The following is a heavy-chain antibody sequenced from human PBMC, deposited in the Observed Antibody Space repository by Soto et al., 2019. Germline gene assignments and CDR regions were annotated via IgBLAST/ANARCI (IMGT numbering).Heavy chain of an antibody. CDR2: IKSKTDGGTT. CDR1: GFTFSNAW. J-gene: IGHJ6*02. CDR3: TSRGVNFWSGPLPYGMDV. D-gene: IGHD3-3*01. Sequence: GGSLRLSCAASGFTFSNAWMNWVRQAPGKGLEWVGRIKSKTDGGTTDYAAPVKGRFTISRDDSKNTLYLQMNSLKTEDTAVYYCTSRGVNFWSGPLPYGMDVWGQGTTVTVSS. V-gene: IGHV3-15*07.